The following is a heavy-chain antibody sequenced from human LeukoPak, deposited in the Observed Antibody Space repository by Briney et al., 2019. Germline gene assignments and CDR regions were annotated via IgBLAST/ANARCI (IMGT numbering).Heavy chain of an antibody. CDR2: IYSGGTT. D-gene: IGHD1-26*01. V-gene: IGHV3-66*02. Sequence: GGSLRLSCAASGFSVRSKYMTWVRQAPGKGLEWVSVIYSGGTTYYADSVKGRFTISRDNSKNTLFLQMNSLRPDDTAAYYCASGTPGDRGSYRAFDYWGQGTLVTVSS. CDR3: ASGTPGDRGSYRAFDY. J-gene: IGHJ4*02. CDR1: GFSVRSKY.